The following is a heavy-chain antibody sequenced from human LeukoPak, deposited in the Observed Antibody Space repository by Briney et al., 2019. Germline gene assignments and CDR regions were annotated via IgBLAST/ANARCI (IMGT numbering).Heavy chain of an antibody. CDR2: ISYDGRNK. Sequence: GGSLRLSCAASGFTFNSYGMSWVRQAPGKGLEWVALISYDGRNKYYADSVKGRFTISRDNSKNTLYLQMNSLRAEDTAVYYCAKLYTGDVNPFDCWGQGTLVTVSS. J-gene: IGHJ4*02. CDR3: AKLYTGDVNPFDC. D-gene: IGHD3-10*02. V-gene: IGHV3-30*18. CDR1: GFTFNSYG.